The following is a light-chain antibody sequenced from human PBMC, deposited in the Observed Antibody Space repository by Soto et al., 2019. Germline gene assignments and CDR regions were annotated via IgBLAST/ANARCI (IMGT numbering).Light chain of an antibody. Sequence: DIQMTQSPSSVPASVGDRITITCRASQSIGDRLAWYQQKPGRAPQYLIYAASILQSGVPSRFSGSGSGTEFTLTISSLQPDDFASYFCQQVCAYPHTFGLGTKVDIK. CDR2: AAS. CDR3: QQVCAYPHT. CDR1: QSIGDR. J-gene: IGKJ2*01. V-gene: IGKV1-5*01.